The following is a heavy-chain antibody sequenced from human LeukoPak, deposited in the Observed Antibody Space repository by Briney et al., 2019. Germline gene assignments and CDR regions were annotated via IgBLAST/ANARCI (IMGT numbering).Heavy chain of an antibody. Sequence: QPGGSLRLSCAASGFTFSSYAMHWVRQAPGKGLVWVSRINSDGSSTDYADFVKGRFTISRDNAKNTLYLQMNSLRAEDTAVYYCASGSGSGSYFSQGWGQGTTVTVSS. CDR1: GFTFSSYA. CDR2: INSDGSST. CDR3: ASGSGSGSYFSQG. D-gene: IGHD3-10*01. V-gene: IGHV3-74*01. J-gene: IGHJ6*02.